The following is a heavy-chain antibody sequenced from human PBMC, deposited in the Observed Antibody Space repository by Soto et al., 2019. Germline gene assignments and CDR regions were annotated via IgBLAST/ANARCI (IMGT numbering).Heavy chain of an antibody. J-gene: IGHJ4*02. CDR3: AKGARLSIAVAGMCDY. CDR2: ISNDGSNK. V-gene: IGHV3-30*18. CDR1: GFTFSSYG. Sequence: GGSLRLSCAASGFTFSSYGMHWVRQAPGKGLEWVAVISNDGSNKYYADSVKGRFTISRDNSKNTLCLQMNSLRAEDTAVYYCAKGARLSIAVAGMCDYWGQGTLVTVSS. D-gene: IGHD6-19*01.